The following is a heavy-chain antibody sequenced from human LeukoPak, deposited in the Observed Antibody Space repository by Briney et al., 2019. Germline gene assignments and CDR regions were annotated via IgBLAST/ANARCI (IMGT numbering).Heavy chain of an antibody. V-gene: IGHV4-39*07. D-gene: IGHD6-6*01. Sequence: PSETLSLTCTVSGVSISSSSYYWGWLRQPPGKGLEWIVSIYYSGCTYYNPSLKSRATISVDTSKNQFSLKLSSVTATDTAVYYCARGSSSSSAFDYWGQGTLVTVSS. CDR2: IYYSGCT. CDR1: GVSISSSSYY. CDR3: ARGSSSSSAFDY. J-gene: IGHJ4*02.